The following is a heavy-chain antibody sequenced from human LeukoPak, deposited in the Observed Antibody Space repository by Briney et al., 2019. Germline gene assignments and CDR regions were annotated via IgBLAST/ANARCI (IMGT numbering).Heavy chain of an antibody. CDR1: GYTFTSYD. V-gene: IGHV1-8*01. Sequence: ASVKVSCKASGYTFTSYDINWVRQATGQGLEWMGWMNPNSGNTGYAQKFQGRATMTRNTSISTAYMELSSLRSEDTAVYYCARAGGGYDWDAEYYFDHWGQGTLVTVSS. CDR3: ARAGGGYDWDAEYYFDH. J-gene: IGHJ4*02. D-gene: IGHD5-12*01. CDR2: MNPNSGNT.